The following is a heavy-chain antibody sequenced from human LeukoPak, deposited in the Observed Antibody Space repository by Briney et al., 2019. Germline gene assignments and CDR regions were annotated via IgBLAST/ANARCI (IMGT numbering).Heavy chain of an antibody. Sequence: PGGSLRLSCAASGFTFNYYWLTWVCQAPGKGLEWVANIKHDGSEKYYVDSVKGRFTIFRDNAKNSLYLQMNSLRAEDTAVYYCASATAGLWSQQNDHWGQGILVTVSS. CDR3: ASATAGLWSQQNDH. D-gene: IGHD3-10*01. CDR1: GFTFNYYW. V-gene: IGHV3-7*01. J-gene: IGHJ4*02. CDR2: IKHDGSEK.